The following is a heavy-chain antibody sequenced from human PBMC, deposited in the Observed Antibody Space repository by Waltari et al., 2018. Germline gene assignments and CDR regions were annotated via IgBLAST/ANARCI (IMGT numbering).Heavy chain of an antibody. CDR3: AKSQLIAGKSPPFDY. CDR2: IGTYGNT. V-gene: IGHV3-13*01. D-gene: IGHD6-13*01. Sequence: VQLVESGGGVVQPGRSLRLSCAASGFTFSSYDMHWVRQGTGKRLEWVSAIGTYGNTFYIDSVKGRCTISRDNSKNTLYLQMNSLRAEDTAVYYCAKSQLIAGKSPPFDYWGQGTLVTVSS. J-gene: IGHJ4*02. CDR1: GFTFSSYD.